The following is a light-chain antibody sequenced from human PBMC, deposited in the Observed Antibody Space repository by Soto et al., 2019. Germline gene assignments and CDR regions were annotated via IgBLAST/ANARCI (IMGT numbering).Light chain of an antibody. CDR3: QQDGSSPWT. CDR2: GAS. CDR1: QSVSRSY. V-gene: IGKV3-20*01. Sequence: EIVLTQSPGTLSLSPGESATLSCRASQSVSRSYFAWYQQKPGQAPRLLIYGASGRATGIPDRFSGSGSGTDFTLTISRLEPDDFAVYYCQQDGSSPWTFGQGTKVEIK. J-gene: IGKJ1*01.